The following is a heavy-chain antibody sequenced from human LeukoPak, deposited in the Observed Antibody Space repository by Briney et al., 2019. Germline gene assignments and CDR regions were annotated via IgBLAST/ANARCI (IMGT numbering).Heavy chain of an antibody. J-gene: IGHJ6*02. CDR2: ISGSSHFI. D-gene: IGHD6-13*01. V-gene: IGHV3-21*01. CDR1: GFTFSTYS. Sequence: GGSLRLSCAASGFTFSTYSINWVRQAPGKGLEWVSSISGSSHFIYYADSVKGRFTISRDNAKNSLYLQMNSLRAEDTAVYYCARDQGGAAAGTPYFYYHGMDVWGQGTTVTVSS. CDR3: ARDQGGAAAGTPYFYYHGMDV.